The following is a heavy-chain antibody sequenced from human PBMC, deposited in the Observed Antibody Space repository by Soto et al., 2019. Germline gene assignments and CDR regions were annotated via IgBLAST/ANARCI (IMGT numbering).Heavy chain of an antibody. Sequence: QVQLVQSGAEVKKPGASVKVSCRPSGYTFNSYGISWARQAPGQGLEWVGWISTFNGNTDYAQKVQGRVTMTTDTSTSTLYMAVRTLRSDDRAVYYCARGIYSDYWGQGTLVTVSS. CDR3: ARGIYSDY. CDR2: ISTFNGNT. CDR1: GYTFNSYG. J-gene: IGHJ4*02. V-gene: IGHV1-18*01.